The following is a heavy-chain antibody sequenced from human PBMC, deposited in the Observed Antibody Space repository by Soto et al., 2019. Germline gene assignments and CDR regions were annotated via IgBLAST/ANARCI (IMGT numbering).Heavy chain of an antibody. CDR2: INHSGST. J-gene: IGHJ4*02. CDR1: GGSCSCYY. CDR3: ARVDYDFWSGHRHFDY. D-gene: IGHD3-3*01. V-gene: IGHV4-34*01. Sequence: SETLSLNSAVYGGSCSCYYWSWIRQPPGKGLEWIGEINHSGSTNYNPSLKSRVTISVDTSKNQFSLKLSSVTAADTAVYYCARVDYDFWSGHRHFDYWGQGTLVTVSS.